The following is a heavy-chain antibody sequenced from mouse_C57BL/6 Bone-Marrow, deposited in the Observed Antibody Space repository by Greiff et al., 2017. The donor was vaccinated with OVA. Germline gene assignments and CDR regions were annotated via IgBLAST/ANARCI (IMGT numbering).Heavy chain of an antibody. D-gene: IGHD4-1*01. CDR1: GYTFTSYD. CDR3: ARCWEEGSY. J-gene: IGHJ2*01. V-gene: IGHV1-85*01. CDR2: IYPGDGST. Sequence: QVQLQQSGPELVKPGASVKLSCKASGYTFTSYDINWVKQRPGQGLEWIGWIYPGDGSTKYNEKFKGKATLTVDTSSSTAYMELHSLTSEDSAVYFCARCWEEGSYWGQGTTLTVAS.